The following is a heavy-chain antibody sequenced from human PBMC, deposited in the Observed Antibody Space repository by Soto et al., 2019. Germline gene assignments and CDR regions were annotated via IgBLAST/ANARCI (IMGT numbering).Heavy chain of an antibody. CDR1: GGSLTSYY. V-gene: IGHV4-4*07. CDR2: IYSDGTT. Sequence: QVHLQESGPGLVKPSETLSLICTVSGGSLTSYYWSWVRQPVGKGLEWVGRIYSDGTTNYSPSPCIYSRVTMSLDTSKNQFSLWLSSVTAADTAIYYCSRVDCSNTNCRTRGMDVWGQGTTVTVSS. J-gene: IGHJ6*02. CDR3: SRVDCSNTNCRTRGMDV. D-gene: IGHD2-2*01.